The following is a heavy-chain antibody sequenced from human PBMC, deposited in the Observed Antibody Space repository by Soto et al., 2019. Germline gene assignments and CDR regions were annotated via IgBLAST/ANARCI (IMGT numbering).Heavy chain of an antibody. CDR1: GFTFSSYS. CDR3: AREADYVNWFDP. V-gene: IGHV3-48*01. Sequence: EVQLVESGGGLVQPGGSLRLSCAASGFTFSSYSMNWVRQAPGKGLEWVSYISSSSSTIYYADSVKGRFTISRDNAKNSRYLQMNSLRAEDTAVYYWAREADYVNWFDPWGQGTLVTVSS. D-gene: IGHD4-17*01. CDR2: ISSSSSTI. J-gene: IGHJ5*02.